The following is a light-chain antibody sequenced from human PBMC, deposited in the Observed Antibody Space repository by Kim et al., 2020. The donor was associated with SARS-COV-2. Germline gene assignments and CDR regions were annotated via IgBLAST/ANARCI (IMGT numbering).Light chain of an antibody. Sequence: GQRVTISCSGSSSNIGSNTVNWYQQRPGTAPKLLIYSNKQRPSGVPDRFSGSKSGTSASLAISGLQSEDEADYYCAAWDDSLNGVVFGGGTQLTVL. CDR2: SNK. CDR1: SSNIGSNT. V-gene: IGLV1-44*01. J-gene: IGLJ2*01. CDR3: AAWDDSLNGVV.